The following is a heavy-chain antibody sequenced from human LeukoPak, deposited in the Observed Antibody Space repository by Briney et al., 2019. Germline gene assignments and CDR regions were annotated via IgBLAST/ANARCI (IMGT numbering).Heavy chain of an antibody. CDR1: GFTVSSNY. CDR3: ARDIAKGGSLGGY. D-gene: IGHD1-26*01. V-gene: IGHV3-53*01. J-gene: IGHJ4*02. Sequence: GGSLRLSCAASGFTVSSNYMSWVRQAPGKGLEWVSVIYSGGSTYYADSVKGRFTISRDNSKNTLYLQMNSLRAEDTAVYYCARDIAKGGSLGGYWRQGTLVTVSS. CDR2: IYSGGST.